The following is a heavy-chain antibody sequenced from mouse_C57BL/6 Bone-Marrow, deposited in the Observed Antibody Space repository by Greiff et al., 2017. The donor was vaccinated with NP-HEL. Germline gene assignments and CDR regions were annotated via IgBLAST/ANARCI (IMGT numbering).Heavy chain of an antibody. CDR3: ASPCDYLYAMDY. CDR1: GFTFSSYG. V-gene: IGHV5-6*01. J-gene: IGHJ4*01. D-gene: IGHD2-4*01. Sequence: EVHLVESGGDLVKPGGSLKLSCAASGFTFSSYGMSWVRQTPDKRLEWVATISSGGSYTYYPHSVKGRFTFSRDNAKNTLYLQVSRLKSEDTAMYYCASPCDYLYAMDYWGQGTSVTVSS. CDR2: ISSGGSYT.